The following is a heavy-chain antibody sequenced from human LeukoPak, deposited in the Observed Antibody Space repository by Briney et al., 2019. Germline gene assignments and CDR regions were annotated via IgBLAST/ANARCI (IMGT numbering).Heavy chain of an antibody. CDR1: GFTFSSSG. V-gene: IGHV1-58*01. D-gene: IGHD3-3*01. CDR2: LVVGRGNT. CDR3: ATGLTIQGAFDI. J-gene: IGHJ3*02. Sequence: ASVTVSCKASGFTFSSSGVQWVRQARGQRLEWIGWLVVGRGNTNYPQNFQERVTITRDMSTSTAYMELSSLRSEDTAMYYRATGLTIQGAFDIWGQGTMVTVSS.